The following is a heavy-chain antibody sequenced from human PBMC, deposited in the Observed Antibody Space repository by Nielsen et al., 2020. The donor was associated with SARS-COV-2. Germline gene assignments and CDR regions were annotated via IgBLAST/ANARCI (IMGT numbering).Heavy chain of an antibody. CDR1: GGALTLFS. V-gene: IGHV1-24*01. J-gene: IGHJ6*02. CDR3: AGSLYCSGGSCYDGMDV. Sequence: ASVKVSCKVSGGALTLFSMHWVRQAPGKGLEWMGGFDPEDGETIYAQKFQGRVTMTEDTSTDTAYMELSSLRSEDTAVYYCAGSLYCSGGSCYDGMDVWGQGTTVTVSS. CDR2: FDPEDGET. D-gene: IGHD2-15*01.